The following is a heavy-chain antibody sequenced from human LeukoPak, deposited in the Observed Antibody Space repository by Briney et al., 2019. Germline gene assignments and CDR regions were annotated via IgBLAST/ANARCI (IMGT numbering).Heavy chain of an antibody. Sequence: GGSLRLSCAASGFTFSSYWMHWVRHAPGKGLVWVSRVNADGSSTNYADSVKGRFTISRDNAKNTLYLQMNSLRAEDTAVYYCAKAGDIVATTQDYWGQGTLVTVSS. CDR3: AKAGDIVATTQDY. D-gene: IGHD5-12*01. CDR1: GFTFSSYW. J-gene: IGHJ4*02. CDR2: VNADGSST. V-gene: IGHV3-74*01.